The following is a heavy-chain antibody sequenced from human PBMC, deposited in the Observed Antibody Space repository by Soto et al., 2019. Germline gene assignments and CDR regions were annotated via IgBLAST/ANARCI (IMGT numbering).Heavy chain of an antibody. CDR1: GGTFSSYS. D-gene: IGHD1-26*01. V-gene: IGHV1-69*01. Sequence: QVQLVQSGAEVKKPGSSVKVSCKASGGTFSSYSINWVRQAPGQGLEWMGEIIPIFGTANDAQKFQGRVTITADESTSTAYMELSRLRSEDTAVYYCARDGGRHSGGIDYWGQGTLVTVSS. CDR2: IIPIFGTA. CDR3: ARDGGRHSGGIDY. J-gene: IGHJ4*02.